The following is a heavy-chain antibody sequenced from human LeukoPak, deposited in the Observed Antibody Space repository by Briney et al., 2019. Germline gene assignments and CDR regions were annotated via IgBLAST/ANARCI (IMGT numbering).Heavy chain of an antibody. CDR2: IIPIFGTA. D-gene: IGHD1-1*01. V-gene: IGHV1-69*13. CDR1: GGTFSSYA. CDR3: ARDRTDAVSLFPRQGVHAFDI. Sequence: GASVKVSCKASGGTFSSYAISWVRQAPGQGLEWMGGIIPIFGTANYAQKFQGRVTITADESTSTAYMELSSLRSEDTAVYYCARDRTDAVSLFPRQGVHAFDIWGQGTMVTVSS. J-gene: IGHJ3*02.